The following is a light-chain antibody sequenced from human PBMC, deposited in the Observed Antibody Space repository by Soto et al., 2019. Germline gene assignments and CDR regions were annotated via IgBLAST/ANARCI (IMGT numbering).Light chain of an antibody. CDR2: DDT. V-gene: IGLV3-21*02. CDR3: QVWDSDRDPSYV. J-gene: IGLJ7*01. CDR1: NIGAYS. Sequence: SYELTQPPSVSVAPGQTARITCGGNNIGAYSVYWYQQKPGQAPVLVVYDDTNRPSGIPGRFSGSNSGNTATLTISSVEAGDEAAYYCQVWDSDRDPSYVFGGGTQLTVL.